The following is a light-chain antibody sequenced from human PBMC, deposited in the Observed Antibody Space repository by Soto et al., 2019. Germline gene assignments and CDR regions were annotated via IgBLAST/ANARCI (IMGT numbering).Light chain of an antibody. Sequence: QSVLTQPPSASGTPGQRVTISCSGSSSNIGTNYVYWYQQLPGTAPKLLIYRNNQRPSGVFDRFSGSKSGTSASLAIGGLRSEDEADYYCVAWDDRLSGWXFGGGXKLXV. V-gene: IGLV1-47*01. CDR2: RNN. J-gene: IGLJ3*02. CDR3: VAWDDRLSGWX. CDR1: SSNIGTNY.